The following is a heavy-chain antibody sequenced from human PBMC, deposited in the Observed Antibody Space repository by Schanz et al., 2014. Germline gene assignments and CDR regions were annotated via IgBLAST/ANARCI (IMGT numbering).Heavy chain of an antibody. CDR2: IWSDGSRT. V-gene: IGHV3-30*02. J-gene: IGHJ5*02. CDR3: AKVVASGPTTGPFDP. Sequence: VHLVESGGGVVQRWGSLRLSCAASGFIFSNYGMHWVRQAPGKGLEWVAFIWSDGSRTYHAESVKGRFTISRDNSRNTLYLQMDSLRDEDTALYYCAKVVASGPTTGPFDPWGQGTLVTVSS. CDR1: GFIFSNYG. D-gene: IGHD1-26*01.